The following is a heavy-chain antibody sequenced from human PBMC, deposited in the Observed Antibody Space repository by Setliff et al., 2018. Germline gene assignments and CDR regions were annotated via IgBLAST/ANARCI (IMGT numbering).Heavy chain of an antibody. D-gene: IGHD2-2*01. Sequence: GESLKISCKASGYIFTNYWIGWVRQMPGKGLEWMGVIYPGNSDTRYSPSFQGQVTISADKSINTAYLQWSSLKASDTAIYYCTRHEDRNKCTSSSCYRENDAFDVWGQGAMVTVSS. CDR3: TRHEDRNKCTSSSCYRENDAFDV. CDR2: IYPGNSDT. V-gene: IGHV5-51*01. CDR1: GYIFTNYW. J-gene: IGHJ3*01.